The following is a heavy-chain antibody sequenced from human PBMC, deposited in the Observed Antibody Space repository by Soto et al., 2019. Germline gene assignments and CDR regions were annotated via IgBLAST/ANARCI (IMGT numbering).Heavy chain of an antibody. D-gene: IGHD6-13*01. CDR1: GGSISSGGYS. V-gene: IGHV4-30-2*01. J-gene: IGHJ5*02. CDR2: IYHSGST. Sequence: QLQLQESGSGLVKPSQTLSLTCAVSGGSISSGGYSWSWIRQPPGKGLEWIGYIYHSGSTYYNPSLKGRVTISVDRSNNQFSLKLSSVTAADTAVYYCAREVGSSWYWFDPWGQGTLVTVSS. CDR3: AREVGSSWYWFDP.